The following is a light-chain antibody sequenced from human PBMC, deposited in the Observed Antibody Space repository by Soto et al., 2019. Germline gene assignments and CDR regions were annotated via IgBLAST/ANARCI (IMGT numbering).Light chain of an antibody. Sequence: QSVLTQPPSASGTPGQRVTISCSGSSSNIGSNYVYWYQQLPGTAPKLLIYSNNQRPSGVPRRSSGSNSGTSASPAIRGLRSEDDADYYCAAWDDSLSGLVFGGGTKLTVL. CDR3: AAWDDSLSGLV. CDR2: SNN. J-gene: IGLJ2*01. V-gene: IGLV1-47*02. CDR1: SSNIGSNY.